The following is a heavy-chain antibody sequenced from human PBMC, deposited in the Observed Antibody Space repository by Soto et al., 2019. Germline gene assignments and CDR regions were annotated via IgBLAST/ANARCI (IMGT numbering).Heavy chain of an antibody. V-gene: IGHV1-2*04. CDR2: INPNSGGT. Sequence: ASVKVSCKASGYTFTGYYMHWVRQAPGQGLEWMGWINPNSGGTNYAQKFQGWVTMTRDTSISTAYMELSRLRSDDTAVYYCARDGYSSSTIEYYYYGMDVWGQGTTVTVSS. CDR3: ARDGYSSSTIEYYYYGMDV. D-gene: IGHD6-13*01. J-gene: IGHJ6*02. CDR1: GYTFTGYY.